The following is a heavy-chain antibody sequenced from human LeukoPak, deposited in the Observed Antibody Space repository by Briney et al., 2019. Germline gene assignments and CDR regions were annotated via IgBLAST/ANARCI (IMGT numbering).Heavy chain of an antibody. D-gene: IGHD1-26*01. CDR1: GFISSDYS. J-gene: IGHJ4*02. Sequence: GGSLRLSCAVSGFISSDYSMSWIRQAPGKGLEWISDISSSGSTVSYADSVKGRFTISRDNAKKSVYLQMNSLRAEDTALYYCARDIRGVVAATTRFDYWGQGGLVTVSS. CDR2: ISSSGSTV. CDR3: ARDIRGVVAATTRFDY. V-gene: IGHV3-11*04.